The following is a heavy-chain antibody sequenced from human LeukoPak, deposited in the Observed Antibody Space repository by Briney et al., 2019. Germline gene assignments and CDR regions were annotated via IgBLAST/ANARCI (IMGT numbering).Heavy chain of an antibody. J-gene: IGHJ6*02. V-gene: IGHV1-69*04. CDR2: IIPILGIA. D-gene: IGHD2-2*01. CDR1: GGTFSSYA. Sequence: ASVKVSCKASGGTFSSYAISWVRQAPGQGLEWMGRIIPILGIANYAQKFQGRVTITADKSTSTAYMELSSLRSGDTAVYYCARDQSLYCSSTSCYHYYYYGMDVWGQGTTVTVSS. CDR3: ARDQSLYCSSTSCYHYYYYGMDV.